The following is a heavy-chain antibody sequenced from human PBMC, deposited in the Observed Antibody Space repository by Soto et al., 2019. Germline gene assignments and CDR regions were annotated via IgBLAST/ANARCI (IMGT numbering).Heavy chain of an antibody. CDR1: GGTFSSYA. V-gene: IGHV1-69*01. J-gene: IGHJ5*02. CDR3: ARKVVLWGRGGTPYNWFDL. D-gene: IGHD3-10*01. Sequence: QVQLVQSGAEVKKPGSSVKVSCKASGGTFSSYAISWLRQAPGQGLEWMGGIIPILGTANYAQNFQGRVTTTADEATSAAYMEMSSLRSEDTAVYYCARKVVLWGRGGTPYNWFDLWGQGTLVTVFS. CDR2: IIPILGTA.